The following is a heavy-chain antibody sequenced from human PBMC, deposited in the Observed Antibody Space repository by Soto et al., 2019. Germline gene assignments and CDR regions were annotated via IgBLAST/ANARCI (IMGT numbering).Heavy chain of an antibody. V-gene: IGHV4-39*01. CDR1: YGSISVSNVF. J-gene: IGHJ4*02. CDR2: IDYSGTA. D-gene: IGHD4-4*01. Sequence: SETLSLTCNVSYGSISVSNVFLGWVRQPPGKGLEWIGNIDYSGTAYFNPSLGTRVTFPVDTSKNQFSLTLYSVTAADTAVYYCARTTGRHLDFWGQG. CDR3: ARTTGRHLDF.